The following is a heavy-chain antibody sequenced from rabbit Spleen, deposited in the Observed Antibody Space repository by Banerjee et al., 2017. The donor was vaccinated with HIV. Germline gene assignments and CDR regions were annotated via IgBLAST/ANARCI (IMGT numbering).Heavy chain of an antibody. V-gene: IGHV1S40*01. D-gene: IGHD4-1*01. CDR3: ARDLDGVIGWNFGW. CDR2: IETGSSGFT. J-gene: IGHJ6*01. CDR1: GVSFGGDSY. Sequence: VESGGALVKPGASLTLTCIASGVSFGGDSYMCWVRQAPGKGLEWIACIETGSSGFTYFASWAKGRFTISKTSSTTVTLQMTSLTAADTATYFCARDLDGVIGWNFGWWGPGTLVTVS.